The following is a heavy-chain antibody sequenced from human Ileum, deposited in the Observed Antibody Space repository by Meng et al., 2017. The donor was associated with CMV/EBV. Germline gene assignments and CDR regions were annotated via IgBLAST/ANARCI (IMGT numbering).Heavy chain of an antibody. CDR2: IYTSGTT. V-gene: IGHV4-4*07. D-gene: IGHD6-19*01. CDR1: GGSISPYY. J-gene: IGHJ5*02. Sequence: GPLQEAGPGLVKPSETLSLTCTGSGGSISPYYWGWIRQPAGKGLEWIGRIYTSGTTIYNPSLKSRVTMSVDTSKNQFSLKLSSVTVADTAVYYCARVGAVAGVEGNWFDHWGQGTLVTVSS. CDR3: ARVGAVAGVEGNWFDH.